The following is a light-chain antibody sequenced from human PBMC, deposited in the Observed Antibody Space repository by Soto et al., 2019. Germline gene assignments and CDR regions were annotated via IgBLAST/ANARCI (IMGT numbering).Light chain of an antibody. CDR3: SSYTSNNTLV. J-gene: IGLJ2*01. Sequence: QSALTQPASVSGSPGQSITISCTGTSSDVGGYNFVSWFQQHPGKAPKLLIFEVSDRPSGVSNRFSGSKSGNTASLTISGLQAGDEAHFYCSSYTSNNTLVFGGGTKLTVL. CDR1: SSDVGGYNF. CDR2: EVS. V-gene: IGLV2-14*01.